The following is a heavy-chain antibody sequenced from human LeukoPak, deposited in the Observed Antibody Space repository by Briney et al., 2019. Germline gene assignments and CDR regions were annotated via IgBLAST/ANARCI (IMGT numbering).Heavy chain of an antibody. V-gene: IGHV1-2*02. J-gene: IGHJ4*02. CDR2: INPNSGGT. CDR1: GYTFTGYY. Sequence: ASVKVSCKASGYTFTGYYMHWVRQAPGQGLEWMGWINPNSGGTNYAQKFQGRVTMTRDTSISTAYVELSRLRSDDTAVYYCARGRDYYGSGSYHYFDYWGQGTLVTVSS. CDR3: ARGRDYYGSGSYHYFDY. D-gene: IGHD3-10*01.